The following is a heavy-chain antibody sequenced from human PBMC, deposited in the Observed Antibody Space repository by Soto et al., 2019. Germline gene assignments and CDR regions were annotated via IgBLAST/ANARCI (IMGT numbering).Heavy chain of an antibody. CDR1: GYTFTSYD. Sequence: QVQLVQSGAEVKKPGASVKVSCKASGYTFTSYDINWVRQATGQGLEWMGWMNPNSGNTGYAQKFQGRVTMTRNTSISTAYKDLSSLRSEDTAVYYCARGGEDCSGGSCYLWFDPWGQGTLVTVSS. CDR2: MNPNSGNT. D-gene: IGHD2-15*01. CDR3: ARGGEDCSGGSCYLWFDP. J-gene: IGHJ5*02. V-gene: IGHV1-8*01.